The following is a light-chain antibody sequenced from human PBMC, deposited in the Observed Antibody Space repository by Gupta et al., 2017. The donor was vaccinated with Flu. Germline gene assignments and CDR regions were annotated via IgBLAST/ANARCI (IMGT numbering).Light chain of an antibody. Sequence: QSALTQPASVSGSPGQSITISCTGTSSDVGDYNYVSWYQQPPGKAPKRLMYEVSNRPAGVSNRFSGSKSGNTASLTISGLQAEDESDYYCSSYKTNNIWLFGGGTKLTVL. CDR1: SSDVGDYNY. CDR3: SSYKTNNIWL. V-gene: IGLV2-14*01. J-gene: IGLJ3*02. CDR2: EVS.